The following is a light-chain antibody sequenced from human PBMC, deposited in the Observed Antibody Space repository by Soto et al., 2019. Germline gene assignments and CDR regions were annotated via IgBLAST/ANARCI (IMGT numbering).Light chain of an antibody. V-gene: IGKV1-5*03. Sequence: DIERNQSPSTLSASVGDRVTITCRASQSISNWLAWYQQKPGKAPKLLIYKASSLESGVPSRFSGSGSGTEFTLTISSLQPDDFGTYYCQEYNSYWTCGQGTKVDIK. CDR3: QEYNSYWT. CDR1: QSISNW. CDR2: KAS. J-gene: IGKJ1*01.